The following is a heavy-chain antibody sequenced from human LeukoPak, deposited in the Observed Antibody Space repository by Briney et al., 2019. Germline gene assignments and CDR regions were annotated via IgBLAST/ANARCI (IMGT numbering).Heavy chain of an antibody. CDR1: GFTFSSYA. D-gene: IGHD2-2*01. V-gene: IGHV3-23*01. CDR3: AKDSIFDIVVVPAAPTLDY. CDR2: ISGSGGST. Sequence: GGSLRLSCAAAGFTFSSYAMSWVRQAPGKGLEWVSAISGSGGSTYYADSVKGRFTISRDNSKNTLYLQMNSLRAEDTAVYYCAKDSIFDIVVVPAAPTLDYWGQGTLVTVSS. J-gene: IGHJ4*02.